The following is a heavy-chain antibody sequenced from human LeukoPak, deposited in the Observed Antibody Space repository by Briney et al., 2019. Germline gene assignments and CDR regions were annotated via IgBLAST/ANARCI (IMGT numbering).Heavy chain of an antibody. CDR1: GYTFTSYG. CDR3: ARDWGSIKVIADY. J-gene: IGHJ4*02. V-gene: IGHV1-18*01. Sequence: ASVKVSCKASGYTFTSYGISWVRQGPGQGLEWMGWISSNSDNTNYAQKLQGRVTMTTDTSTSTAYMELRSLRSDDTALYFCARDWGSIKVIADYWGQGTLVTVSS. CDR2: ISSNSDNT. D-gene: IGHD7-27*01.